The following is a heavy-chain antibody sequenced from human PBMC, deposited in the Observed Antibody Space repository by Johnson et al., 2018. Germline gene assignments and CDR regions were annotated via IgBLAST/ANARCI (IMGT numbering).Heavy chain of an antibody. CDR3: AAQTHSYGYANYYYYYGMDV. Sequence: QVQLVQSGAEVKKPGSSVKVSCKASGGTFSSYAISWVRQAPGQGLEWMGGIIPIFGTANYAQKFQGRVTITADESTSTACMGLSRLRSAATAVYYCAAQTHSYGYANYYYYYGMDVWGQGTTVTVSS. CDR1: GGTFSSYA. J-gene: IGHJ6*02. CDR2: IIPIFGTA. D-gene: IGHD5-18*01. V-gene: IGHV1-69*01.